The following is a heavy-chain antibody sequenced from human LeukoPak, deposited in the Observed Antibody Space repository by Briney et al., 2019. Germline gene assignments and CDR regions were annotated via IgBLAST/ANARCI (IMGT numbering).Heavy chain of an antibody. Sequence: GGSLRLSCAASGFTFSSYGMNWVRHAPGKGLVWVSHINTDGGSTNYADSVKGRFTISRDNARNTLYLQMNRLRAEDTAVYYCAKVGRESSGYYYYYYYYMDVWGKGTTVTVSS. V-gene: IGHV3-74*01. CDR2: INTDGGST. J-gene: IGHJ6*03. D-gene: IGHD3-22*01. CDR3: AKVGRESSGYYYYYYYYMDV. CDR1: GFTFSSYG.